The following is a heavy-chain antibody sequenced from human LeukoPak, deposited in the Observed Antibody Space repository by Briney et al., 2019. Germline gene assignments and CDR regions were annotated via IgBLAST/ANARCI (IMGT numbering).Heavy chain of an antibody. J-gene: IGHJ3*02. CDR2: ISASGGST. CDR3: ARAKRNGFDI. CDR1: GFTFSSYG. Sequence: PGGSLRLSCAAPGFTFSSYGMSWVRQAPGKGLEWVSSISASGGSTSYAGSVKGRFPISRDNAKNSLYLQMNSLRAEATAVYYCARAKRNGFDIWGQGTMVTVSS. V-gene: IGHV3-23*01.